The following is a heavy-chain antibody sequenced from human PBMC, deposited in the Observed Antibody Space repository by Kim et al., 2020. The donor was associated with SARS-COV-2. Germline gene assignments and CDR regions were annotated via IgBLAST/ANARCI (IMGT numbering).Heavy chain of an antibody. CDR3: ARVVVGIAARQNWFDP. D-gene: IGHD6-6*01. Sequence: GGSLRLSCAASGFTFSSHSMNWVRQAPGKGLEWVSYISSSSSTIYYADSVKGRFTISRDNAMNSLYLQMNSPRDEDTAVYYCARVVVGIAARQNWFDPWGQGTLVTVSS. J-gene: IGHJ5*02. CDR1: GFTFSSHS. V-gene: IGHV3-48*02. CDR2: ISSSSSTI.